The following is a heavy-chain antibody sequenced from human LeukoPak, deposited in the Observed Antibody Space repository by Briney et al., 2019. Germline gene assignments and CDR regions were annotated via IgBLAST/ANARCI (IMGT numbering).Heavy chain of an antibody. CDR1: GGSISSSTYF. Sequence: SETLSLTCTVSGGSISSSTYFWGWIRQPPGKGLEWIGTIYYSGSTYYNPSLKSRVTISVDSSKNQFSLRLSSVTAADTAVYYCARYVDRAMAGDYWGQGTLVTVSS. CDR3: ARYVDRAMAGDY. D-gene: IGHD5-18*01. CDR2: IYYSGST. J-gene: IGHJ4*02. V-gene: IGHV4-39*07.